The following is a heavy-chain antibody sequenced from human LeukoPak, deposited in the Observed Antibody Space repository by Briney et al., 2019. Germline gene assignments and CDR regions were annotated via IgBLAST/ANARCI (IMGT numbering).Heavy chain of an antibody. CDR2: FSGSGSRT. J-gene: IGHJ3*02. CDR3: AKTNAPYSSSWDNSPGAFDI. V-gene: IGHV3-23*01. CDR1: GFPFSSYG. D-gene: IGHD6-13*01. Sequence: GGSLRLSCAASGFPFSSYGLSWVRHAPGKGLEWVSSFSGSGSRTYYADSVKGRFTVSRDNSKNTLYLQMSSLRAEDTAVYYCAKTNAPYSSSWDNSPGAFDIWGQGTMVTVSS.